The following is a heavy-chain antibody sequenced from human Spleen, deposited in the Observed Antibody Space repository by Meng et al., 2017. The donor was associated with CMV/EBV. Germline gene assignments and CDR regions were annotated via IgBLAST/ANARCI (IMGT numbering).Heavy chain of an antibody. D-gene: IGHD4-17*01. Sequence: GGSLRLSCAASRFTVSSHYMTWVRQAPGKGLEWVSSISGSSSYIYYADSMKGRFTISRDNTKNSLYLQMNSLKVEDTAVYFCARDIYGDYWFDSWGQGALVTVSS. V-gene: IGHV3-21*01. CDR3: ARDIYGDYWFDS. J-gene: IGHJ5*01. CDR2: ISGSSSYI. CDR1: RFTVSSHY.